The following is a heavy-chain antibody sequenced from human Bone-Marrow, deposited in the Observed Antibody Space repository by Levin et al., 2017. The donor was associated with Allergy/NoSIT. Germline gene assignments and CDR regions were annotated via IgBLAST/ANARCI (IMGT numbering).Heavy chain of an antibody. CDR1: GFTVSSNY. Sequence: GESLKISCAASGFTVSSNYMSWVRQAPGKGLEWVSVIYSGGSTYYADSVKGRFTISRDNSKNTLYLQMNSLRAEDTAVYYCAIDSPILWGYWGQGTLVTVSS. V-gene: IGHV3-53*01. D-gene: IGHD3-10*01. J-gene: IGHJ4*02. CDR2: IYSGGST. CDR3: AIDSPILWGY.